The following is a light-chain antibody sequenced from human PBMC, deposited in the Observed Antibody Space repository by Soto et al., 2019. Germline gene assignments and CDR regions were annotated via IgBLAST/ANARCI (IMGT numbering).Light chain of an antibody. CDR2: RIY. CDR1: ILNSGSNT. CDR3: AAWEESLCVCV. Sequence: QSVLTQAPSASGACGQRVTISSYGSILNSGSNTGYWHQQHAGTAPKLLILRIYRRASGVADRLSHAMCGTSASLGIRGLQSEYEWGYCCAAWEESLCVCVLGTGTNGT. J-gene: IGLJ1*01. V-gene: IGLV1-47*01.